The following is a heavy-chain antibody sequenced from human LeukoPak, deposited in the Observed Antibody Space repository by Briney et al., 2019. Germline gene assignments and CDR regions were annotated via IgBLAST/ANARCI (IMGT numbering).Heavy chain of an antibody. Sequence: PSETLSLTCTVSGGSISSSSYYWGWIRQPPGKGLEWIGYIYYSGSTNYNPSLKSRVTISVDTSKNQFSLKLSSVTAAETAVYYCASRDGYNYVAFDIWGQGTMVTVSS. V-gene: IGHV4-61*05. J-gene: IGHJ3*02. D-gene: IGHD5-24*01. CDR3: ASRDGYNYVAFDI. CDR1: GGSISSSSYY. CDR2: IYYSGST.